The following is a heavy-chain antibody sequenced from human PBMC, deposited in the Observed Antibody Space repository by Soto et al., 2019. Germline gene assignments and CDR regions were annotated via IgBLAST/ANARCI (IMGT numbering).Heavy chain of an antibody. CDR1: GFTFSSYG. J-gene: IGHJ6*02. Sequence: GGSLRLSCAASGFTFSSYGMHWVRQAPGKGLERVAVISYDGGNKYYADSVKGRFTISRDNPKNTLYLQMNSLRTKDTAVYYCAKVLGYCSSNTCSREAYYYYDMDVWGQGTTVTVSS. V-gene: IGHV3-30*18. CDR3: AKVLGYCSSNTCSREAYYYYDMDV. CDR2: ISYDGGNK. D-gene: IGHD2-2*01.